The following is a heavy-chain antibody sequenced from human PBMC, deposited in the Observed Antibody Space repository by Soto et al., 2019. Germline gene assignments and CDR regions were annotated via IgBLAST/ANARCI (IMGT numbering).Heavy chain of an antibody. CDR2: IYYSGST. Sequence: SETLSLTCTVSGGSISSYYWSWIRQPPGKGLEWIGYIYYSGSTNYNPSLKSRVTISVDTSKNQFSLKLSSVTAADTAVYYCARDREMATIRGAYNWFDPWGQRTLVTVSS. V-gene: IGHV4-59*01. D-gene: IGHD5-12*01. CDR3: ARDREMATIRGAYNWFDP. CDR1: GGSISSYY. J-gene: IGHJ5*02.